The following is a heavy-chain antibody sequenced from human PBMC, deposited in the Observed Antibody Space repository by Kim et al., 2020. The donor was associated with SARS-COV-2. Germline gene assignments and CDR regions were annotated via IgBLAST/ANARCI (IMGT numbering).Heavy chain of an antibody. Sequence: GGSLRLSCAGSGFTFSSYSMNWVRQAPGKGLEWVSSISSSSSYIYYADSVKGRFTISRDNAKNSLYLQMNSLRAEDTAVYYCARDVEVGGFGELLRLGYYYYGMDVWGQGTTVTVSS. CDR3: ARDVEVGGFGELLRLGYYYYGMDV. V-gene: IGHV3-21*01. CDR2: ISSSSSYI. CDR1: GFTFSSYS. D-gene: IGHD3-10*01. J-gene: IGHJ6*02.